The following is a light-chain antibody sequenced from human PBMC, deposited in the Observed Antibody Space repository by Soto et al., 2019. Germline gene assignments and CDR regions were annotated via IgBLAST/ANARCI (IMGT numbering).Light chain of an antibody. CDR2: GAS. Sequence: IVMTQSPATLSVSPGDRATLSCRASQSVSSNLAWYQHKPGQAPRLLIYGASSRATGIPARFSGSGSGTEFTLTISSLQSEDFAVYYCQQYDNWPRTFGQGTKVEIK. CDR3: QQYDNWPRT. V-gene: IGKV3-15*01. J-gene: IGKJ1*01. CDR1: QSVSSN.